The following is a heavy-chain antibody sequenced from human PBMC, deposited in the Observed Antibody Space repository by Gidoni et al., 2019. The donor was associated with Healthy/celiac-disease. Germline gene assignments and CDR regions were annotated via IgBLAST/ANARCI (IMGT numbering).Heavy chain of an antibody. J-gene: IGHJ4*02. Sequence: GGLVQPGRSLRLSCAASGFTFDDYAMHWVRQAPGKGLEWVSGISWNSGSIGYADSVKGRFTISRDNAKNSLYLQMNSLRAEDTALYYCAKDMTLDYVDYGGYFDYWGQGTLVTVSS. CDR2: ISWNSGSI. CDR3: AKDMTLDYVDYGGYFDY. D-gene: IGHD4-17*01. V-gene: IGHV3-9*01. CDR1: GFTFDDYA.